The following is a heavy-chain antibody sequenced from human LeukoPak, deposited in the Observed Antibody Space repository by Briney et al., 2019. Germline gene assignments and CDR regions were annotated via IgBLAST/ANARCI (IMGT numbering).Heavy chain of an antibody. V-gene: IGHV4-34*01. CDR1: GGSFGGYY. J-gene: IGHJ3*02. CDR3: ARGDAFDI. Sequence: SETLSLTCAVYGGSFGGYYWSWIRQPPGEGLEWIGEINYSGSTNYNPSLKSRVTISMDTSKNQFSLKLSSVTAADTAVYYCARGDAFDIWGQGTMVTVSS. CDR2: INYSGST.